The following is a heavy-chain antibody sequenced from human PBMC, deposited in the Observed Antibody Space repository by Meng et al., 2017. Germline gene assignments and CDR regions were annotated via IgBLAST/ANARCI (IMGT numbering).Heavy chain of an antibody. CDR1: GGSISSSSYY. CDR2: IYYSGST. Sequence: QLQLQESGPGLVKPSETLSLTCTVSGGSISSSSYYWGWIRQPPGKGLEWIGSIYYSGSTYYNPSLKSRVTISVDTSKNQFSLKLSSVTAADTAVYYRARCVVRGVNLDYWGQGTLVTVSS. CDR3: ARCVVRGVNLDY. J-gene: IGHJ4*02. D-gene: IGHD3-10*01. V-gene: IGHV4-39*07.